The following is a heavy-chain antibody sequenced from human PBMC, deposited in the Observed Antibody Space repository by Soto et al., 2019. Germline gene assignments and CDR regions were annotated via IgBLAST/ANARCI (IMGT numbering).Heavy chain of an antibody. CDR2: IYYSGST. CDR3: ARVPDSYYYDSSGYYPVGDYYGMDV. Sequence: PSETLSLTCTVSGGSISSSSYYWGWIRQPPGKGLEWIGSIYYSGSTYYNPSLKSRVTISVDTSKNQFSLKLSSVTAADTAVYYCARVPDSYYYDSSGYYPVGDYYGMDVWGQGTTVTVS. CDR1: GGSISSSSYY. V-gene: IGHV4-39*01. D-gene: IGHD3-22*01. J-gene: IGHJ6*02.